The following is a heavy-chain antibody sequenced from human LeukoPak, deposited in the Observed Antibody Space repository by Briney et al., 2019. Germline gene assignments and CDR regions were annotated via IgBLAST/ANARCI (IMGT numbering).Heavy chain of an antibody. CDR3: ARESGYCSSTSCHGYYYYYYYMDV. J-gene: IGHJ6*03. Sequence: SETLSLTCAVYGGSFSGYYWSWIRQPPGKGLEWIGEINHSGSANYNPSLKGRVTISVDTSKNQFSLKLSSVTAADTAVYYCARESGYCSSTSCHGYYYYYYYMDVWGKGTTVTVSS. CDR2: INHSGSA. D-gene: IGHD2-2*01. CDR1: GGSFSGYY. V-gene: IGHV4-34*01.